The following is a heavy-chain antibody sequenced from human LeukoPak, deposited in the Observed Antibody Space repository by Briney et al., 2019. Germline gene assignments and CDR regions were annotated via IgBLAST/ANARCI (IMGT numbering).Heavy chain of an antibody. D-gene: IGHD6-19*01. CDR1: GYTFTSYY. Sequence: ASVKVSFKASGYTFTSYYMHWVRQAPGQGLEWMAIIKPSGGSTSYAQKFQGRVTMTRDTSTSTVYMELSSLRSEDTAVYYCARDRDSSGWTNWFDPWGQGTLVTVS. CDR2: IKPSGGST. CDR3: ARDRDSSGWTNWFDP. V-gene: IGHV1-46*01. J-gene: IGHJ5*02.